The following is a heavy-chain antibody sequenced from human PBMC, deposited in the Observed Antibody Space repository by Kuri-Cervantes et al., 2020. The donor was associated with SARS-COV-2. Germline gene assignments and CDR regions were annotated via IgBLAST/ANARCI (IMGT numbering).Heavy chain of an antibody. CDR2: IYYSGST. Sequence: SETLSLTCTVSGGSISSYYWSWIRQPPGKGLEWIGYIYYSGSTYYNPSLKSRVTISVDTSKNQFSLKLSSVTAADTAVYYCARGGNWAPIDYWGQGTLVTVSS. J-gene: IGHJ4*02. V-gene: IGHV4-59*08. D-gene: IGHD7-27*01. CDR3: ARGGNWAPIDY. CDR1: GGSISSYY.